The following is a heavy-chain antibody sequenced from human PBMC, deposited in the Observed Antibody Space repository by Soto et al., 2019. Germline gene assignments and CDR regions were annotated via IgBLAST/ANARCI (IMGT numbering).Heavy chain of an antibody. J-gene: IGHJ6*02. D-gene: IGHD3-10*01. CDR2: IIPIFGTA. Sequence: GASVKVSCKASGGTFSSYAISWVRQAPGQGLEWMGGIIPIFGTANYAQKFQGRATITADESTSTAYMELSSLRSEDTAVYYCARRSVSGSPYGMDVWGQGTTVTVSS. CDR1: GGTFSSYA. CDR3: ARRSVSGSPYGMDV. V-gene: IGHV1-69*13.